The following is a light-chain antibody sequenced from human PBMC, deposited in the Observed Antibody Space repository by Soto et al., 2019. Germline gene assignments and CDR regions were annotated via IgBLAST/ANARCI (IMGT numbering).Light chain of an antibody. V-gene: IGKV1-33*01. CDR1: QDITYY. J-gene: IGKJ4*01. CDR2: DVS. Sequence: DIQMTQSPSSLSASVGDRVTITFHASQDITYYLNLYKQKPGKAPQLLIYDVSNLESGVPSRFSGSGSGTYFTFTISSLQPEDIATYYCKRYDHLRLTFGGGTKGDIK. CDR3: KRYDHLRLT.